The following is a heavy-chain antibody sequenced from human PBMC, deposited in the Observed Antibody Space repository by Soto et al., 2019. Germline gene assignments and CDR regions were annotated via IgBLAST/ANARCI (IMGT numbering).Heavy chain of an antibody. Sequence: QVQLVQSGAEVKKPGSSVKVSCKASGGTFGSYAISWVRQAPGQGLEWMGGIIPIPGTANYAQKFQGRVTIAADESTSTANMQLSSRRSEDTAVYYYARSQGSSTSLAIYYYYYYGMDVWGQGTTVTVSS. CDR3: ARSQGSSTSLAIYYYYYYGMDV. J-gene: IGHJ6*02. CDR1: GGTFGSYA. V-gene: IGHV1-69*01. CDR2: IIPIPGTA. D-gene: IGHD2-2*01.